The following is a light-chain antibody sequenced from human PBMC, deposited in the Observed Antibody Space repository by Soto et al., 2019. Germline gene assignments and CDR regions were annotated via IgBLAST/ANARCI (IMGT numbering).Light chain of an antibody. CDR3: QQYNSYWT. CDR1: QNIVNW. Sequence: DIQMTQSPSTLSASVGDRVTITCRARQNIVNWLAWYQQKPGKAPNLLIYKTSTLQRGVPSRFSGSGSGTEFTLTISSLQPDDFATYYCQQYNSYWTLGQGTKVDIK. V-gene: IGKV1-5*03. CDR2: KTS. J-gene: IGKJ1*01.